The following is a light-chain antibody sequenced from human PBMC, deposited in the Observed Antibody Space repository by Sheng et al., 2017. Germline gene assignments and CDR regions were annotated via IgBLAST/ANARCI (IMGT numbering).Light chain of an antibody. Sequence: EIVMTQSPDTLSVSLGEGATLSCRASQSVSSNLAWYHQKSGQVPRLLIFGTSIRATGVPARFSGSGSGTKFTLSISSLQSEDYGVYYCQQYNNWPYTFGQGTKVEIK. V-gene: IGKV3-15*01. J-gene: IGKJ2*01. CDR3: QQYNNWPYT. CDR2: GTS. CDR1: QSVSSN.